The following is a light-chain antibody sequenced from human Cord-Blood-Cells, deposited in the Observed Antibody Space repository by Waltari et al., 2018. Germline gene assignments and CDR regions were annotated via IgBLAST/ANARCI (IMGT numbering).Light chain of an antibody. CDR3: QQYNNWLSFT. Sequence: EIVMTQSPATLSVSPGERATLSCSASQSVSSNLAWYQQKPGQAPRLLIYGAATRATDIPARFSGSGSGTEFTLTISSLQSEDFAVYYCQQYNNWLSFTFGPGTKVDIK. CDR1: QSVSSN. V-gene: IGKV3-15*01. CDR2: GAA. J-gene: IGKJ3*01.